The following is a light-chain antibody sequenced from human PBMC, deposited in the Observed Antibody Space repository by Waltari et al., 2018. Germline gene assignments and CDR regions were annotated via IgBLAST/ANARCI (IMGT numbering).Light chain of an antibody. Sequence: QSVLTQPPSVSGAPGQRVTISCTGSSPNIGPGFEVHWYQQLPGTAPKLLIYGDTNRPSGVPDRFSGSKSGTSASLAITGLQAEDEADYYCQSFDSSLSGWVFGGGTKLTVL. CDR1: SPNIGPGFE. CDR3: QSFDSSLSGWV. J-gene: IGLJ3*02. V-gene: IGLV1-40*01. CDR2: GDT.